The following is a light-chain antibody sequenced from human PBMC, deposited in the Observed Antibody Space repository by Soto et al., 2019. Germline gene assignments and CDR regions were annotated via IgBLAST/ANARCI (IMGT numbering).Light chain of an antibody. V-gene: IGKV1-5*03. CDR2: MAS. CDR1: QSISSW. J-gene: IGKJ1*01. CDR3: QQYNSYPWT. Sequence: DTHSTHSPPTLSGSVGNRVTFACRASQSISSWLAWYQQKPGKAPNLLMYMASSLQSGVPSRFSGSGSGTEFTLTISRLQSDDFATYYCQQYNSYPWTFGQGTKVDIK.